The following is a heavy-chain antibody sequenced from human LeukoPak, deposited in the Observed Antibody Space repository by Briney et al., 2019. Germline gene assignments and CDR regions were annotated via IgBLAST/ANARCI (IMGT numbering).Heavy chain of an antibody. D-gene: IGHD3-22*01. Sequence: SETLSLTCAVSGYSISSGYYWGWIRPPAGKGLEWIGRIYTSGTTNYNPSLKSRVTMSVDTSKNQFSLQLSSVTAADTAVYYCARALGDYYDSSGYLDYWGQGTLVTVSS. J-gene: IGHJ4*02. CDR1: GYSISSGYY. V-gene: IGHV4-4*07. CDR3: ARALGDYYDSSGYLDY. CDR2: IYTSGTT.